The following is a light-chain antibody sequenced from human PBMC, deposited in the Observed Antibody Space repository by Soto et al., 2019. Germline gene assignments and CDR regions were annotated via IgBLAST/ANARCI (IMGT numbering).Light chain of an antibody. J-gene: IGKJ5*01. CDR3: QQGYSNPIS. V-gene: IGKV1-39*01. Sequence: DIQMTQSPSSLSASVVDRVTITFRASQSISSKLTWYQQKPGEAPKPLIYTASSLYSGVPSRFSGSGSGTDFTLTISSLQPEDFATYFCQQGYSNPISFGQGTRLEIK. CDR1: QSISSK. CDR2: TAS.